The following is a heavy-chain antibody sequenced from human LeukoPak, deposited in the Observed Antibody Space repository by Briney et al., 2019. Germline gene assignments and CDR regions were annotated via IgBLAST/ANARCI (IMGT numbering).Heavy chain of an antibody. CDR3: AKARGIAAQFDP. D-gene: IGHD6-13*01. CDR1: GFTFDDYA. J-gene: IGHJ5*02. Sequence: PGGSLRLSCAASGFTFDDYAMHWVRQAPGKGLEWVSGISWNSGSIGYADSVKGRFTISRDNAKNSLYLQMNRLRAEDTALYYCAKARGIAAQFDPWGQGTLVTVSS. V-gene: IGHV3-9*01. CDR2: ISWNSGSI.